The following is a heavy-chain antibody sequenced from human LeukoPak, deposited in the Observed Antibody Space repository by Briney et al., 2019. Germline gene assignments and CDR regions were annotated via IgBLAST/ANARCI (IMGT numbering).Heavy chain of an antibody. V-gene: IGHV1-18*01. CDR1: GYTFTSYA. J-gene: IGHJ4*02. CDR3: ARDNDSRDPPHFDY. Sequence: RASVKVSCKASGYTFTSYAISWVRQAPGQGLEWMGWISAYNGNTNYAQKLQGRVTMTTDTSTSTAYMELRSLRSDDTAVYYCARDNDSRDPPHFDYWGQGTLVTVSS. CDR2: ISAYNGNT. D-gene: IGHD3-16*01.